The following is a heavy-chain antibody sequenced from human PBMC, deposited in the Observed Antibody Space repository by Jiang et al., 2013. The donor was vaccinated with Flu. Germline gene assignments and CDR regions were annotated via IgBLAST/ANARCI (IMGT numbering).Heavy chain of an antibody. V-gene: IGHV3-23*04. D-gene: IGHD2-21*02. CDR1: GFTFNNYA. CDR3: AQGGGDWSYFHH. CDR2: VSGGGGSA. Sequence: VQLVESGGGLVQPGGSLRLSCAASGFTFNNYAMTWVRQAPGKGLEWLSFVSGGGGSAFYADSVKGRFTTSRDNSRNTVYLQMNSLTADDTAIYYCAQGGGDWSYFHHWGQGSLVTVSS. J-gene: IGHJ4*02.